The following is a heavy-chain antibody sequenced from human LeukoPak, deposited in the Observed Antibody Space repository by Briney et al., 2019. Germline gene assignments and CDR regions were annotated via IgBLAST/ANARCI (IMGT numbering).Heavy chain of an antibody. CDR2: INAGNGNT. CDR1: GYTFTSYA. Sequence: ASVKVSCKASGYTFTSYAMHWVRQAPGQRLEWMGWINAGNGNTKYSQKFQGRVTITRDTSASTAYMELGSLRSEDTAVYYCARGRITMVRGVITPFDYWGQGTLVTVSS. J-gene: IGHJ4*02. CDR3: ARGRITMVRGVITPFDY. D-gene: IGHD3-10*01. V-gene: IGHV1-3*01.